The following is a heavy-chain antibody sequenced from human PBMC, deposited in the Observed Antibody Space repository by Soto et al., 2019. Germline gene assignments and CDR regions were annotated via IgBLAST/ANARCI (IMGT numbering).Heavy chain of an antibody. D-gene: IGHD2-21*02. V-gene: IGHV3-48*02. CDR2: ISSSSSTI. CDR1: GFTFSIYS. CDR3: ARGRRDLYYCDY. Sequence: PGGSLRLSCAASGFTFSIYSMNWGRQAPGEGLERVSYISSSSSTIYYADSVKGRFTISRDNAKNSLYLQMNSLRDEDTAVYYCARGRRDLYYCDYWGQGTLGTV. J-gene: IGHJ4*02.